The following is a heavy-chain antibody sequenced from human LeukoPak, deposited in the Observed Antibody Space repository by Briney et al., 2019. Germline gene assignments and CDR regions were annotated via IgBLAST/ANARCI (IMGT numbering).Heavy chain of an antibody. Sequence: SETLSLTCTVSGGSISSYYWSWIRQPPGKGLEWIGYIYYSGSTNYNPSLKSRVTISVDTSKNQFSLKLSSVTAADTAVYYCARAGAGEHQWIQLWSLDYWGQGTLVIVSS. CDR2: IYYSGST. CDR1: GGSISSYY. J-gene: IGHJ4*02. CDR3: ARAGAGEHQWIQLWSLDY. V-gene: IGHV4-59*01. D-gene: IGHD5-18*01.